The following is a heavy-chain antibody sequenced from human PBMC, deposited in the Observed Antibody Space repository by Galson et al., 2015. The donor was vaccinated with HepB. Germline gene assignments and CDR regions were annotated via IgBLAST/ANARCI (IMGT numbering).Heavy chain of an antibody. Sequence: SLRLSCAASGFTVSTNYMNWVRQAPGKGLEWVSVIYSGGTTYYADSVKGGFTISRDSAKNTLFLQMNSLRAEDTAVYYCARAGRGYSAYDSGSYYYFYYIDVWGKGTTVTVSS. CDR3: ARAGRGYSAYDSGSYYYFYYIDV. J-gene: IGHJ6*03. D-gene: IGHD5-12*01. CDR1: GFTVSTNY. CDR2: IYSGGTT. V-gene: IGHV3-66*01.